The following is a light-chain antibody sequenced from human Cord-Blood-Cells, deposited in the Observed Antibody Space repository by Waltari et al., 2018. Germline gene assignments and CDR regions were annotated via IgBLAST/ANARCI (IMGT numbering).Light chain of an antibody. CDR3: QQYNSYSGT. CDR1: QSISSW. Sequence: DIRMTQSPSTLSASVGDRVTITCRASQSISSWLAWYQQKPGKAPKLLIYDASSLESGVPSRVSGSGSGTEFTLTISSLQPDDFATYYCQQYNSYSGTFGQGTKVEIK. CDR2: DAS. J-gene: IGKJ1*01. V-gene: IGKV1-5*01.